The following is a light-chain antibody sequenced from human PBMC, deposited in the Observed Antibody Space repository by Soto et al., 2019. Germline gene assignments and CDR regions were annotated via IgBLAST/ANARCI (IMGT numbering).Light chain of an antibody. CDR3: QQLNPLPFT. J-gene: IGKJ5*01. CDR1: LPISNY. Sequence: DIEITLSPSSLSASVGDRVTITCRASLPISNYLAWYQQKPGKTPNLLIYAASTFQAGVPSRFSGSGSGTEFTLTISGLLPEDFATYRCQQLNPLPFTFGQGTRLEIK. V-gene: IGKV1-9*01. CDR2: AAS.